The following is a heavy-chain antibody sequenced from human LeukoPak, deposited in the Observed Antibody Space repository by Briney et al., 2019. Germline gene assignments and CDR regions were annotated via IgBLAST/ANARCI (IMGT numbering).Heavy chain of an antibody. CDR2: ISWDGGST. D-gene: IGHD3-16*02. V-gene: IGHV3-43D*03. CDR3: ARGRYYDYVWGSYRYESWYFDL. Sequence: QPGXSLRLSCAASGFTFDDYAMHWVRQAPGKGLEWVSLISWDGGSTYYADSVKGRFTISRDNSKNSLYLQMNSLRADHTALYYCARGRYYDYVWGSYRYESWYFDLWGRGTLVTVSS. CDR1: GFTFDDYA. J-gene: IGHJ2*01.